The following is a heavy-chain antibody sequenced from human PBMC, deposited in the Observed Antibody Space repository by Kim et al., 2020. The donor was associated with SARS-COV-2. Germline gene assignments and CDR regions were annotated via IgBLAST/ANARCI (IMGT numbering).Heavy chain of an antibody. CDR3: AKRGGLGWFDP. Sequence: TDYADSVKGRFTISRDNAKNTLYLQMNSLRAEDTAVYYCAKRGGLGWFDPWGQGTLVTVSS. V-gene: IGHV3-23*01. J-gene: IGHJ5*02. D-gene: IGHD5-12*01. CDR2: T.